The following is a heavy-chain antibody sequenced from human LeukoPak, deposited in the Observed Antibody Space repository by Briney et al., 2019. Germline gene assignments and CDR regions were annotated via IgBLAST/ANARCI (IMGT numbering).Heavy chain of an antibody. J-gene: IGHJ4*03. Sequence: GGSLRLSCAASGFTFSSYSMNWVRQAPGKGLEWVSYISSSSSTIYYADSVKGRFTISRDNAKNSLYLQMNSLRDEDTAVYYCARGSRVYDRSGFHTWHDYWGHGTLVTVSS. CDR2: ISSSSSTI. CDR1: GFTFSSYS. V-gene: IGHV3-48*02. CDR3: ARGSRVYDRSGFHTWHDY. D-gene: IGHD3-22*01.